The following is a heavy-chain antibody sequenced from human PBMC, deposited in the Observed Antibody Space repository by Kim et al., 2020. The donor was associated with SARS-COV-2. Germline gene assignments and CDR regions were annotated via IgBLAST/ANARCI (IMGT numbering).Heavy chain of an antibody. CDR1: GFTFSSYW. Sequence: GGSLRLSCAASGFTFSSYWMHWVRQAPGKGLVWVSRIDDGGSSTGYVDFVKGRFTISRDNAKNTLYLQLNSLRVEDTAVYYCARGGRYCSGGSCDNWFDP. V-gene: IGHV3-74*01. CDR3: ARGGRYCSGGSCDNWFDP. J-gene: IGHJ5*02. CDR2: IDDGGSST. D-gene: IGHD2-15*01.